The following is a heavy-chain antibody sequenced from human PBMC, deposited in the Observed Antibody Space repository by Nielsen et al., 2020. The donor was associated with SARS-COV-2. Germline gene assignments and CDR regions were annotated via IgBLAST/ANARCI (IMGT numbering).Heavy chain of an antibody. CDR2: IRSKAYGGTT. D-gene: IGHD3-9*01. CDR1: GFTFGDYA. V-gene: IGHV3-49*04. CDR3: IRGGWYDILTGYSNAHYYFDF. Sequence: GGSLRLSCTASGFTFGDYAMSWVRQAPGKGLEWVGFIRSKAYGGTTEYAASVKGRFTISRDDSKSIAYLQMNSLKTEDTAVYYCIRGGWYDILTGYSNAHYYFDFWGQGALVAVSP. J-gene: IGHJ4*02.